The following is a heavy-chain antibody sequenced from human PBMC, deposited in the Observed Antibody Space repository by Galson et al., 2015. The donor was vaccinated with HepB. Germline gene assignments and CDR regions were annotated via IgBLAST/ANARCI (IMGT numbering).Heavy chain of an antibody. J-gene: IGHJ4*02. CDR3: ERAGYSSGWDF. CDR2: ISPYNGNT. D-gene: IGHD6-19*01. V-gene: IGHV1-18*01. CDR1: GYTFTTYG. Sequence: SVKVSCKASGYTFTTYGITWVRQAPRQGLEWMGWISPYNGNTNYAQTLQGRVTMTTDTSTSTAYMELRSLTSDDTAVYYCERAGYSSGWDFWGQGTLVTVSS.